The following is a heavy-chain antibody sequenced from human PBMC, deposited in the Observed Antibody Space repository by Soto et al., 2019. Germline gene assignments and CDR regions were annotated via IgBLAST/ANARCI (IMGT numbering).Heavy chain of an antibody. D-gene: IGHD2-15*01. V-gene: IGHV3-23*01. CDR2: ISGSGGNST. J-gene: IGHJ4*02. CDR3: ARGGGSCCFNT. CDR1: GFTFSTYA. Sequence: EVQLLESGGGLVQPGGSLRLSCAASGFTFSTYAMSWVRQAPGKGLEWVSAISGSGGNSTFYGDSVKGRSTISRDNSKNTLYLQMNSLGAEDTAVYYCARGGGSCCFNTRGQGTLVTVSA.